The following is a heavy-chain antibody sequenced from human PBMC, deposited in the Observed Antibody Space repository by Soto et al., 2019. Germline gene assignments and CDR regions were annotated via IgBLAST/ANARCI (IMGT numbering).Heavy chain of an antibody. V-gene: IGHV3-30*04. CDR3: ARDLWGDI. D-gene: IGHD3-10*01. CDR2: ISYDGGNK. Sequence: GGSLRLSCAASGFTFSSYTMHWVRQAPGKGLEWVALISYDGGNKYYADSVKGRFTISRDNSENTLYLQMNSLRPEDTAVFYCARDLWGDIWGQGTLVTVSS. CDR1: GFTFSSYT. J-gene: IGHJ4*02.